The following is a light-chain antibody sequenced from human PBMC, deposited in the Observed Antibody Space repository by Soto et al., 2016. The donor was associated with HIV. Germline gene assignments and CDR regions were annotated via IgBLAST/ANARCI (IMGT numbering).Light chain of an antibody. Sequence: DIQMTQSPSTLSASVGDRVTITCRASQSISSWLAWYQQKPGKAPKSLIYGASTLQSGVSSKFSGSRSGTDFTLTISSLQPEDFATYYCQQTNSFHRTFGQGTKVEIK. CDR1: QSISSW. J-gene: IGKJ1*01. V-gene: IGKV1-12*01. CDR3: QQTNSFHRT. CDR2: GAS.